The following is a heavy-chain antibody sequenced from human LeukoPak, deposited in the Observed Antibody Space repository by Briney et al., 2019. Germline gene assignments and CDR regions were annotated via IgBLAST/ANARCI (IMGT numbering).Heavy chain of an antibody. Sequence: SVKVSCKASGGTFSSYAISWVRQAPGQGLEWMGGIIPIFGTANYAQKFQGRVTITADESTSTAYMELSSLRAEDTAVYYCARESTWTMVRLEFWGQGTLVTVSS. D-gene: IGHD4/OR15-4a*01. CDR3: ARESTWTMVRLEF. CDR2: IIPIFGTA. CDR1: GGTFSSYA. J-gene: IGHJ4*02. V-gene: IGHV1-69*13.